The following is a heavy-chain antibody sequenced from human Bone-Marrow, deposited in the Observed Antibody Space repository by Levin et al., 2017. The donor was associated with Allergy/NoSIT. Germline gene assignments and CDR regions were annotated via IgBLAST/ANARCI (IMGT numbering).Heavy chain of an antibody. J-gene: IGHJ4*02. V-gene: IGHV5-51*01. Sequence: LGESLKISCQASGYTFPKYWIGWVRQMPGKGLEWVGIIYPDDSDTRYRPSFQGHVTISVDKSLSTVYLQWSSLRASDTAFYYCARSFYDSGGDIDHWGQGTQVTVSS. CDR3: ARSFYDSGGDIDH. D-gene: IGHD3-22*01. CDR1: GYTFPKYW. CDR2: IYPDDSDT.